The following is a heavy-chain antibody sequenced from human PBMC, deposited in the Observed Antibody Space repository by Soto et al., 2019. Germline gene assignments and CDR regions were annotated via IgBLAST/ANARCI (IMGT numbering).Heavy chain of an antibody. Sequence: SETLSLTCTVSGGSISSGGYYWSWIRQHPGKGLEWIGYIYYSGSTYYNPSLKSRVIISVDTSKNQFSLKLTSVTAADTAVYYCARDKITGIFDYWGQGTLVTVSS. V-gene: IGHV4-31*03. CDR3: ARDKITGIFDY. CDR1: GGSISSGGYY. J-gene: IGHJ4*02. CDR2: IYYSGST. D-gene: IGHD2-8*02.